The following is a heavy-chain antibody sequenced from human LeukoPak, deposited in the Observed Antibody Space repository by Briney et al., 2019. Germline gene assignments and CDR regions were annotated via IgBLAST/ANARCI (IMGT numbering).Heavy chain of an antibody. J-gene: IGHJ5*02. CDR1: GASISSGYS. V-gene: IGHV4-30-2*01. CDR2: VYHSGST. CDR3: ARLNGDGGWVDP. D-gene: IGHD4-17*01. Sequence: PSETLSLTCGVSGASISSGYSWSWIRQPPGQGLEWIGYVYHSGSTYYNPSLKTLKTRVTISVDTSKNQFSLQVKSVTAADTAIYFCARLNGDGGWVDPWGQGILVTVSS.